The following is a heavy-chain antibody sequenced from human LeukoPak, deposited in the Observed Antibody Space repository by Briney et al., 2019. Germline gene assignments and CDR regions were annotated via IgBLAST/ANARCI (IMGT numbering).Heavy chain of an antibody. D-gene: IGHD3-3*01. Sequence: QTGGSLRFSCAASGFTFSSYAMSWVRQAPGKGLEWVSVIYSGGSTYYADSVKGRFTISRDNSKNTLYLQMNSLRAEDTAVYYCARAPNYDFWSGYYWSPFDYWGQGTLVTVSS. J-gene: IGHJ4*02. CDR3: ARAPNYDFWSGYYWSPFDY. CDR1: GFTFSSYA. CDR2: IYSGGST. V-gene: IGHV3-66*01.